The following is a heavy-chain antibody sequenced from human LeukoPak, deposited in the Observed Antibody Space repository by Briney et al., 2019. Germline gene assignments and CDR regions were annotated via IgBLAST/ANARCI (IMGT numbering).Heavy chain of an antibody. CDR1: GFTFSSYW. D-gene: IGHD6-19*01. Sequence: GGSLRLSCAASGFTFSSYWMSWVRQAPGKGLEWVASIKQDGSEKYYVDSVKGRFTISRDNAKNSLYLQMNSLRAEDTAVYYCARAGSGGAWYAGDYWGQGTLVTVS. CDR3: ARAGSGGAWYAGDY. J-gene: IGHJ4*02. CDR2: IKQDGSEK. V-gene: IGHV3-7*03.